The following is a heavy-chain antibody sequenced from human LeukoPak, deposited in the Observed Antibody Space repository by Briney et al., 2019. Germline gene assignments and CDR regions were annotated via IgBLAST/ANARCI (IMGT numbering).Heavy chain of an antibody. J-gene: IGHJ4*02. V-gene: IGHV3-23*01. Sequence: GGSLRLSSAASGFTFSSYAMSWVRQAPGKGLEWVSAISVSGGSTYYADSVKGRFTISRDNSKNTLYLQMNSLRAEDTAVYYCAKSVVATGRNYFDYWGQGTLVTVSS. D-gene: IGHD5-12*01. CDR3: AKSVVATGRNYFDY. CDR2: ISVSGGST. CDR1: GFTFSSYA.